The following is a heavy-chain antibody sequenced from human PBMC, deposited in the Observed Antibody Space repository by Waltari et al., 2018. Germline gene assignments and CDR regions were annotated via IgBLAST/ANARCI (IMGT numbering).Heavy chain of an antibody. Sequence: QVQLVESGGGVVQPGESLSLPCAASGFTLSTSGLHWVRQAPGKGLEWVAYIRSDGSNINYADSVKGRFTISRDNSKNTLYLQMNSLRAEDTAVYYCATYSASRGFNYWGQGTLVTVSS. J-gene: IGHJ4*02. CDR3: ATYSASRGFNY. CDR2: IRSDGSNI. D-gene: IGHD6-13*01. CDR1: GFTLSTSG. V-gene: IGHV3-30*02.